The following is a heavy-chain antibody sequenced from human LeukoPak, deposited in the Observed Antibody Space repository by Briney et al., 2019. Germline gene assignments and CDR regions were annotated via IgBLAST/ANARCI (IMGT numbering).Heavy chain of an antibody. CDR2: IYYSGST. CDR1: GGSIGSYY. V-gene: IGHV4-59*01. Sequence: SETLSLTCTVSGGSIGSYYWSWIRQPPGKGLEWIGYIYYSGSTNYNPSLKSRVTISVDTSKNQFSLKLSSVTAADTAVYYCARAGNLRFLEWLQDGMDVWGQGTTVTVSS. D-gene: IGHD3-3*01. J-gene: IGHJ6*02. CDR3: ARAGNLRFLEWLQDGMDV.